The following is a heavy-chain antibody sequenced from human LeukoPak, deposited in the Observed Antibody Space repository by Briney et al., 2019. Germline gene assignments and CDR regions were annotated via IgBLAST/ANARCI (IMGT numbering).Heavy chain of an antibody. CDR2: IRYDGSNK. J-gene: IGHJ4*02. CDR1: GFTISGYG. Sequence: PGGSLRLSCAASGFTISGYGMHWVRQAPGKGLEWVAFIRYDGSNKYYADSVKGRITISRDNSKNTLYLQVNSLRVEDTAVYYCAKDASGFCSSSSCYTNDYWGQGTLVTVSS. CDR3: AKDASGFCSSSSCYTNDY. V-gene: IGHV3-30*02. D-gene: IGHD2-2*02.